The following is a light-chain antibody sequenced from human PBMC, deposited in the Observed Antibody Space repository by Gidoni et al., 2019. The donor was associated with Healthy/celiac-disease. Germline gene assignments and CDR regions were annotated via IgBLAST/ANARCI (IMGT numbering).Light chain of an antibody. V-gene: IGKV3-11*01. CDR2: DAS. Sequence: EIVLTQSPATLSLSPGERATLSCRASQSVSSYLAWYQQKPGQAPRLLIYDASNSATGIPARFSGSGSGTDFTLTISSPEPEDFAVYYCQQRSNEGLTFGGGTKVEIK. CDR3: QQRSNEGLT. J-gene: IGKJ4*01. CDR1: QSVSSY.